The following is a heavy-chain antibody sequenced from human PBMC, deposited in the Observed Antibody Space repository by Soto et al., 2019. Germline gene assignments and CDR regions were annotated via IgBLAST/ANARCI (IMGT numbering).Heavy chain of an antibody. V-gene: IGHV3-23*01. CDR2: ISGGSYST. D-gene: IGHD5-12*01. CDR3: AKESRYSDYVRAFDI. Sequence: GGSLRLSCAASRFTFSNYAMTWVRQGPGKGLERVSTISGGSYSTYYADSVKGRFTISRGNSKNTLYLQMNSLRAEDTAVYYCAKESRYSDYVRAFDIWGQGTMVTVSS. J-gene: IGHJ3*02. CDR1: RFTFSNYA.